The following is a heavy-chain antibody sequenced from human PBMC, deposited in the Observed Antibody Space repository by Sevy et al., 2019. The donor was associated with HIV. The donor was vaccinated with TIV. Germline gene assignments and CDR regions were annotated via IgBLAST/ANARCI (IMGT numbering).Heavy chain of an antibody. D-gene: IGHD3-3*01. CDR2: IKSKTDGGTT. V-gene: IGHV3-15*07. CDR1: GFTFSNAW. CDR3: TTRETIFGVVIYYYYGMDV. J-gene: IGHJ6*02. Sequence: GGSLRLSCAASGFTFSNAWMNWVRQAPGKGLEWVGRIKSKTDGGTTDYSAHVKGRFTISRDDSKNTLYLQMNSLKTDDTAVYYCTTRETIFGVVIYYYYGMDVWGQGTTVTVSS.